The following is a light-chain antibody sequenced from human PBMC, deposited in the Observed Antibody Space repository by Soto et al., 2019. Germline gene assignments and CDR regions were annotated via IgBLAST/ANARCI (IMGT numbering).Light chain of an antibody. CDR3: CSFTSSNTHV. CDR1: SSDVGAYNY. V-gene: IGLV2-14*01. Sequence: QSALTQPPSASGSPGQSLTISCTGTSSDVGAYNYVFWYQQHPGKAPKLILFEVNKRPSGVSGRFSGSKSGNTASLTISGLQAEDEADYYCCSFTSSNTHVFGTGTKLTVL. CDR2: EVN. J-gene: IGLJ1*01.